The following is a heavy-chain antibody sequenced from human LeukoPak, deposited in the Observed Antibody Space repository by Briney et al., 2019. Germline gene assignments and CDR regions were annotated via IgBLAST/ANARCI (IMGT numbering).Heavy chain of an antibody. V-gene: IGHV1-18*01. CDR2: ISAYNGNT. Sequence: ASVKVSCKASGYTFTSYGISWVRQAPGQGLEWMGWISAYNGNTNYAQKLQGRVTMTTDTSTSTAYMELRSLRSDDTAVYYRARDQYRQWLVLSGPNPNFDYWGQGTLVPVSS. CDR3: ARDQYRQWLVLSGPNPNFDY. CDR1: GYTFTSYG. J-gene: IGHJ4*02. D-gene: IGHD6-19*01.